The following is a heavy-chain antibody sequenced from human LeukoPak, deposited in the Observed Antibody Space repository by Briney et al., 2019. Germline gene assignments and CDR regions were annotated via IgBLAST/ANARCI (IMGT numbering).Heavy chain of an antibody. D-gene: IGHD2-2*01. V-gene: IGHV3-30*03. CDR2: ISYHGSNK. CDR1: GLTFSSYA. CDR3: ARDRGKHYCSSTSCYFHRWFDP. Sequence: GRSLRLSCAASGLTFSSYAMHWVRQAPGKGLEWVAVISYHGSNKYYADSVKGRFTISRDNSKNTLYLQMNSLRAEDTAVYYCARDRGKHYCSSTSCYFHRWFDPWGQGTLVTVSS. J-gene: IGHJ5*02.